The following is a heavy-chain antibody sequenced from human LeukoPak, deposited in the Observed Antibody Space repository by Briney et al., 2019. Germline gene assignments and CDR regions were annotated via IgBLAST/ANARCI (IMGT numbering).Heavy chain of an antibody. CDR3: ARDSGDGDYEPLDY. CDR1: GFTFSSYS. D-gene: IGHD4-17*01. Sequence: PGGSLRLSCAASGFTFSSYSMNWVRQAPGKGLEWVSYISSSSSTIYYADSVRGRFTISRDNSKNTLYLQMNSLRVEDTAVYYCARDSGDGDYEPLDYWGQGTLVTVSS. V-gene: IGHV3-48*01. J-gene: IGHJ4*02. CDR2: ISSSSSTI.